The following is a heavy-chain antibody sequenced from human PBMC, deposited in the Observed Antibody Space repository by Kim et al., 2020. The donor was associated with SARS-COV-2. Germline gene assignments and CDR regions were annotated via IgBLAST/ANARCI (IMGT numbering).Heavy chain of an antibody. CDR1: GFTFDIYA. CDR3: LKEAAAYYFDY. CDR2: ISGDGTYT. Sequence: GGSLRLSCVASGFTFDIYAMHWVRQAPGKGLEWVSLISGDGTYTYYADSVKGRFTISRDNGKNSLFLHMTSLTTEDTALYYCLKEAAAYYFDYWVQGTL. J-gene: IGHJ4*02. D-gene: IGHD6-13*01. V-gene: IGHV3-43*02.